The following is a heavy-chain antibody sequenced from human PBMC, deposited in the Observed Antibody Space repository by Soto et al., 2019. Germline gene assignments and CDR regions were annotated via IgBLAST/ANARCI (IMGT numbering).Heavy chain of an antibody. Sequence: EVQLVESGGGLVQPGGSLRLSCSGFTFNTYWMSWVRQAPGKGLEWVANIIEDGSQKNYVDSVRGRFTISRDNAKTSLYLQMNRLRAEDTAVYYCAGGSTSFDSWGQGTLVTVSS. D-gene: IGHD2-2*01. CDR1: GFTFNTYW. CDR2: IIEDGSQK. J-gene: IGHJ4*02. V-gene: IGHV3-7*01. CDR3: AGGSTSFDS.